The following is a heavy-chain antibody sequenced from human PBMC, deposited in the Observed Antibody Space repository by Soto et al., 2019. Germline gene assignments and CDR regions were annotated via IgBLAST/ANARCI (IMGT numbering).Heavy chain of an antibody. V-gene: IGHV1-2*04. CDR3: ARLAGSYYDSSGYSEFDY. CDR2: NNPNSGGT. D-gene: IGHD3-22*01. CDR1: GYTFTGYY. Sequence: ASVKVSCKASGYTFTGYYMHWVRQAPGQGLEWMGWNNPNSGGTNYAQKFQGWVTMTRDTSISTAYMELSRLRSDDTAVYYCARLAGSYYDSSGYSEFDYWGQGTLVTV. J-gene: IGHJ4*02.